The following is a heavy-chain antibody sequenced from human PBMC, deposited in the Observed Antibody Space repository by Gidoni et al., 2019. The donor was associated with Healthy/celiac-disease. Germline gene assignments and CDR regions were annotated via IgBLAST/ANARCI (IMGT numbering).Heavy chain of an antibody. Sequence: EVQLVESGGGLVQPGRSLRLSCAASGFTFDDYAMHWVRQAPGKGLEWVSGISWNSGSIGYADSVKGRFTISRDNAKNSLYLQMNSLRAEDTALYYCAKGPPPFDYWGQGTLVTVSS. J-gene: IGHJ4*02. CDR3: AKGPPPFDY. CDR1: GFTFDDYA. CDR2: ISWNSGSI. V-gene: IGHV3-9*01.